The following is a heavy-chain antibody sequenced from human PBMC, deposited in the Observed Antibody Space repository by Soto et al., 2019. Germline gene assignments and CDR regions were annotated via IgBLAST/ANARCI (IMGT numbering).Heavy chain of an antibody. CDR1: GFTFRSYG. CDR2: ISYDGSNK. J-gene: IGHJ3*02. D-gene: IGHD1-26*01. CDR3: AKGGVGSTSNAFDI. V-gene: IGHV3-30*18. Sequence: QVQLVESGGGVVQPGRSLRLSRAASGFTFRSYGMHWVRQAPAKGLEWVAVISYDGSNKYYEDSVKGRFTISRDNSKNTLYLQMNSLRAEDTGVYYCAKGGVGSTSNAFDIWGQGTMVTVSS.